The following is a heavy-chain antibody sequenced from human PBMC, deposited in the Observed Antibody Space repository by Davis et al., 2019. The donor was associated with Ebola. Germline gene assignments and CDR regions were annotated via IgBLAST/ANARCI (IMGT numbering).Heavy chain of an antibody. CDR1: GFTFSSYG. J-gene: IGHJ5*02. V-gene: IGHV3-30*18. CDR2: ISYDGSNK. Sequence: PGGSLRLSCAASGFTFSSYGMHWVRQAPGKGLEWVAVISYDGSNKYYADSVKGRFTISRDNSKNTLYLQMNSLRAEDTAVYYCAKDGYSSSSVVSWFDPWGQGTLVTVSS. D-gene: IGHD6-6*01. CDR3: AKDGYSSSSVVSWFDP.